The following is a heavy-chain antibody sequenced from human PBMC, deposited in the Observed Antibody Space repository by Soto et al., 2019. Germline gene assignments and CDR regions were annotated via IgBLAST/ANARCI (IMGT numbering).Heavy chain of an antibody. CDR2: ISGSGGGT. Sequence: EVQLSESGGGLVQPGGSLRLSCVASEPTFSTFAMNWVRQAPGKGLEWVSGISGSGGGTAYADSVKGRFTSSRDNSEHTLYLKMNSLRAEDTAVYYCAKVYLGSPYYGMDVWGQGTTVIV. CDR3: AKVYLGSPYYGMDV. CDR1: EPTFSTFA. V-gene: IGHV3-23*01. D-gene: IGHD3-16*01. J-gene: IGHJ6*02.